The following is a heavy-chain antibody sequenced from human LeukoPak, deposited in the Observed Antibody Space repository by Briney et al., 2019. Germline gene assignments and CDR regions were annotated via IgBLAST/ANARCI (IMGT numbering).Heavy chain of an antibody. V-gene: IGHV1-69*06. CDR1: GGTFSSYA. Sequence: ASVKVSCKASGGTFSSYAISWVRQAPGQGLEWMGGIIPIFGTANYAQKFQGRVTITADKSTSTAYTELSSLRSEDTAVYYCAREISLNFGVVIPYYFDYWGQGTLVTVSS. CDR3: AREISLNFGVVIPYYFDY. D-gene: IGHD3-3*01. J-gene: IGHJ4*02. CDR2: IIPIFGTA.